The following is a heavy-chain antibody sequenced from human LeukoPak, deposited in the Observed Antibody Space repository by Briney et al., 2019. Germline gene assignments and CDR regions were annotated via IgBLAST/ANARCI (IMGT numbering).Heavy chain of an antibody. D-gene: IGHD6-13*01. CDR3: ARGTAAAGTDFDY. Sequence: ASVKVSCKASGGTFSSYAISWVRQAPGQGLEWMGGIIPIFGTANYAQKLQGRVTMTTDTSTSTAYMELRSLRSDDTAVYYCARGTAAAGTDFDYWGQGTLVTVSS. V-gene: IGHV1-69*05. CDR2: IIPIFGTA. CDR1: GGTFSSYA. J-gene: IGHJ4*02.